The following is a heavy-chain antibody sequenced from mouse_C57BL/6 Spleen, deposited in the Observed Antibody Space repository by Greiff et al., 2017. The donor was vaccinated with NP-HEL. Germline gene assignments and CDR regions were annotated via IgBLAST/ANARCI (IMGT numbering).Heavy chain of an antibody. D-gene: IGHD2-4*01. J-gene: IGHJ3*01. CDR2: SYPRSGNT. CDR3: ASYDYDRTY. Sequence: VQLQESGAELARPGASVKLSCKASGYTFTSYGISWVKQRTGQGLEWIGESYPRSGNTYYNEKFKGKATLTADKSSSTAYMELRSLTSEDSAVYFCASYDYDRTYWGQGTLVTVSA. CDR1: GYTFTSYG. V-gene: IGHV1-81*01.